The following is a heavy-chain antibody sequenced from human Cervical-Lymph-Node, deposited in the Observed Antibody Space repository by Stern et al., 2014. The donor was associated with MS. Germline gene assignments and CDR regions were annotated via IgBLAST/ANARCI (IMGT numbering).Heavy chain of an antibody. CDR2: TIPIFGKA. CDR3: ARAAYSTSSYNY. J-gene: IGHJ4*02. D-gene: IGHD2/OR15-2a*01. CDR1: GGTFSNHV. Sequence: DQLVESGAEVKKPGSSVKVSCKASGGTFSNHVISWVRQAPGQGLEWMGGTIPIFGKAIYAQKFQGRVTITADESTRAAYMERSSLRSEDTAVYYCARAAYSTSSYNYWGQGTLVTVSA. V-gene: IGHV1-69*01.